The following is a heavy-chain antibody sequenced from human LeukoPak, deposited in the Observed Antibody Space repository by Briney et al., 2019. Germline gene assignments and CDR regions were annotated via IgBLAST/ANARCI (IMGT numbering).Heavy chain of an antibody. J-gene: IGHJ4*02. Sequence: PSETLSLSCTVSGGPISSGSYYWGWIRQPPGKGLEWIGSIYYSGSTYYNPSLKSRVTISVDTSKNQFSLKLSSVTAADTAVYYCARQGDYGDYRTFDYWGQGTLVTVSS. CDR2: IYYSGST. CDR1: GGPISSGSYY. D-gene: IGHD4-17*01. CDR3: ARQGDYGDYRTFDY. V-gene: IGHV4-39*01.